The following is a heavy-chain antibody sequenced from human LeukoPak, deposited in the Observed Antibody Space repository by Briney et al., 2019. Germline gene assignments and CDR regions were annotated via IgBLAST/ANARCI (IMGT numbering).Heavy chain of an antibody. V-gene: IGHV3-21*01. Sequence: GGSLRLSCAASGFTFSIYAMTWVRQAPGRGLECVSSISSSSNYIYYADSLKGRFTISRDNAKSSLYLQMNSLTAEDTAVYYCARDGDPGENYFSDYWGQGTLVTVSS. CDR1: GFTFSIYA. CDR3: ARDGDPGENYFSDY. CDR2: ISSSSNYI. D-gene: IGHD3-10*01. J-gene: IGHJ4*02.